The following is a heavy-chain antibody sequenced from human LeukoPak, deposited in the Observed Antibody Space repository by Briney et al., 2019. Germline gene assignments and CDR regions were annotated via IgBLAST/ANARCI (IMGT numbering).Heavy chain of an antibody. CDR1: GXSISSYY. CDR3: VRANYFDY. CDR2: IYYSGST. J-gene: IGHJ4*02. V-gene: IGHV4-59*01. Sequence: SETLSLTCTVSGXSISSYYWSWIRQPPGKGLEWIGYIYYSGSTNYNPSLKSRATISVDTSKNQFSLKLRSVTAADTAVYYCVRANYFDYWGQGTLVTVSS.